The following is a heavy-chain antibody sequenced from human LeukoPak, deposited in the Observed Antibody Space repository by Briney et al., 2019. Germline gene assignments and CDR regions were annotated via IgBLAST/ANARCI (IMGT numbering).Heavy chain of an antibody. CDR1: GGSISSNGYY. CDR3: ARYHLGIAAADY. V-gene: IGHV4-39*01. Sequence: SETLSLTCTVSGGSISSNGYYWGWIRQPPGKGLEWIGSFYYTGSTFYSPSLKSRVTISVDTSKNQFSLKLSSVTAADTAVYYCARYHLGIAAADYWGQGTLVTVSS. CDR2: FYYTGST. J-gene: IGHJ4*02. D-gene: IGHD6-13*01.